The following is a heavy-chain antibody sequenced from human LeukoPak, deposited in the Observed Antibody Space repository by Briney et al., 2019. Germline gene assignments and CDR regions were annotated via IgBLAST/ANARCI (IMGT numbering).Heavy chain of an antibody. J-gene: IGHJ4*02. CDR2: ISVYNGIT. CDR1: GYTFSSYG. Sequence: ASVKVSCKASGYTFSSYGISWVRQAPGQGLEWMGWISVYNGITSYAQKLEGRVTMTTDTSTTTAYMELRSLRSDDTAVYYCARGDYSGSYYYFDYWGQGTLVTVSS. CDR3: ARGDYSGSYYYFDY. V-gene: IGHV1-18*01. D-gene: IGHD1-26*01.